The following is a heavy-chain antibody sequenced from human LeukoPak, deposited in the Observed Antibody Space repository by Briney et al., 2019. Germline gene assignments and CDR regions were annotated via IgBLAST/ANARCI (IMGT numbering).Heavy chain of an antibody. CDR2: INHSEST. D-gene: IGHD3-3*01. CDR1: GGSFSGYY. V-gene: IGHV4-34*01. CDR3: ARVKMEWLAVDY. J-gene: IGHJ4*02. Sequence: PSETLSLTCAVYGGSFSGYYWSWIRQPPGKGLEWIGEINHSESTNYNPSLKSRVTISVDTSKNQFSLKLSSVTAADTAVYYCARVKMEWLAVDYWGQGTLVTVSS.